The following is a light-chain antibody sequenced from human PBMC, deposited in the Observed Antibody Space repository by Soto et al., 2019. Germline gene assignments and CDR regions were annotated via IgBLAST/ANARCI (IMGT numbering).Light chain of an antibody. CDR3: QQRSNWPPWT. CDR1: QSVSSY. Sequence: EIVLTQSPATLSLSPGERATLSCRASQSVSSYLAWYQQKPGQAPRLLIYDASNRATGIPARFSGSGSGTDFTLTISLLEPEDFADYYCQQRSNWPPWTFGQGTKVEIK. V-gene: IGKV3-11*01. J-gene: IGKJ1*01. CDR2: DAS.